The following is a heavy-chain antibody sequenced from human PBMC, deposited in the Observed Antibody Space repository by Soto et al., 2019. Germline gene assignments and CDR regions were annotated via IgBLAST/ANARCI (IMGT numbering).Heavy chain of an antibody. D-gene: IGHD2-21*01. Sequence: PGGSLRLSCAASGLTFTSYSMNWVRQAPGKGLEWVSYISSSSSTIYYADSVKGRFTISRDNAKNSLYLQMNSLRDEDTAVYYCARGPSILWWKDDDLPFDYWGQGTLVPVSS. CDR2: ISSSSSTI. V-gene: IGHV3-48*02. CDR3: ARGPSILWWKDDDLPFDY. CDR1: GLTFTSYS. J-gene: IGHJ4*02.